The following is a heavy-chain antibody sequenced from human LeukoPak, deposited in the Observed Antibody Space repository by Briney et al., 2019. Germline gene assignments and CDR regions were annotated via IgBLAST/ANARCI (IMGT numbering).Heavy chain of an antibody. J-gene: IGHJ4*02. D-gene: IGHD6-19*01. CDR1: GGTFSSYA. V-gene: IGHV1-69*05. CDR3: ARGTEIAVAGTFDY. CDR2: IIPIFGTA. Sequence: ASVKVYCKASGGTFSSYAISWVRQAPGQGLEWMGRIIPIFGTANYAQKFQGRVTITTDESTSTAYMELSSLRSEDTAVYYCARGTEIAVAGTFDYWGQGTLVTVSS.